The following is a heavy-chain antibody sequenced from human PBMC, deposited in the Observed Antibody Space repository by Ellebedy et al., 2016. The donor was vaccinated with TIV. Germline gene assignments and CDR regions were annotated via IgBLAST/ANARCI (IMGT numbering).Heavy chain of an antibody. Sequence: AASVKVSCKASGYTFTSYYMHWVRQAPGQGLEWMGIINPSGGSTSYAQKFQGRVTMTRDTSITTVYMELSRLTSDDTAMYYCARENYYYDFWGQGTPVTVSS. CDR3: ARENYYYDF. CDR2: INPSGGST. CDR1: GYTFTSYY. J-gene: IGHJ4*01. V-gene: IGHV1-46*01.